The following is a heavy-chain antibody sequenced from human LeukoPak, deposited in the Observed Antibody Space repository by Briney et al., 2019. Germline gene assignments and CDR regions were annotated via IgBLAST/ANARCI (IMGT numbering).Heavy chain of an antibody. V-gene: IGHV3-48*04. J-gene: IGHJ4*02. D-gene: IGHD2-15*01. CDR3: ARGHVMAVAAPFDY. CDR1: GFTFSNYS. CDR2: ISSSSIPI. Sequence: PGGSLRLSRAASGFTFSNYSMNWVRQAPGKGLEWVSYISSSSIPIYYADSVKGRFTISRDNAKNSLYLQMNSLRAEDTAVYYCARGHVMAVAAPFDYWGQGILVTVSS.